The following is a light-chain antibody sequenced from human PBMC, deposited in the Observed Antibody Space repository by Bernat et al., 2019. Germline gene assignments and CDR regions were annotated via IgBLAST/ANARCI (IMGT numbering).Light chain of an antibody. CDR1: NIGDKN. V-gene: IGLV3-21*02. CDR2: DDR. Sequence: SYVLTQPPSVSVAPGETARLTCGGNNIGDKNVHWYQQRPGQAPALVVYDDRDRPSGIPERFSGSNSGDTATLTVSGVEAGDEADYYCHVWDSSRDHVIFGGGTTLTVL. CDR3: HVWDSSRDHVI. J-gene: IGLJ2*01.